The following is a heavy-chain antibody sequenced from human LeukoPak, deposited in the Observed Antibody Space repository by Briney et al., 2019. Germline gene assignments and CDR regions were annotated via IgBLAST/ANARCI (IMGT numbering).Heavy chain of an antibody. J-gene: IGHJ6*03. V-gene: IGHV1-3*03. CDR1: GYTFTSYA. CDR3: ARGQRTDYYYYYYMDV. CDR2: INAGNGNT. D-gene: IGHD6-25*01. Sequence: GASVTVSCKASGYTFTSYAMHWVRQAPGQRLEWMGWINAGNGNTKYSQEFQGRVTITRDTSASTAYMELSSLGSEDMAVYYCARGQRTDYYYYYYMDVWGKGTTVTVSS.